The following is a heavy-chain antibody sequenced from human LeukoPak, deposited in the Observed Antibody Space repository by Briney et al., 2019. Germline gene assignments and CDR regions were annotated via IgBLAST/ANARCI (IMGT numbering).Heavy chain of an antibody. J-gene: IGHJ4*02. CDR1: GFTSSSYA. D-gene: IGHD6-19*01. CDR3: ARDKGISVAGTGGFDY. V-gene: IGHV3-30-3*01. CDR2: ISYDGSNK. Sequence: PGGSLRLSCAASGFTSSSYAMHWVRQAPGKGLEWVAVISYDGSNKYYADSVKGRFTISRDNSKNTLYLQMNSLRAEDTAVYYCARDKGISVAGTGGFDYWGQGTLVTVSS.